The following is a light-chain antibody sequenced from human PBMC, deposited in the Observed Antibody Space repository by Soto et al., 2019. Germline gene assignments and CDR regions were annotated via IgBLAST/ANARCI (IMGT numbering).Light chain of an antibody. J-gene: IGKJ4*01. CDR1: QSVSSSY. CDR3: QQDGSSPLT. V-gene: IGKV3-20*01. Sequence: EIVLTQSPGTLSLSPVERATLSCRASQSVSSSYLAWYQQKPGQAPRLLIYGVSSRATGIPDRFSGSGSGTDFTLTISRLEPEDFAVYSCQQDGSSPLTFGGGNKVEIK. CDR2: GVS.